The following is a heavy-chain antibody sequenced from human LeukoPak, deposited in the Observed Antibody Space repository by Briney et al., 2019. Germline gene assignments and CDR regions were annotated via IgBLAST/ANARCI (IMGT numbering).Heavy chain of an antibody. CDR2: INPSGST. CDR3: ARGVKGGFCSSWSNGSDP. J-gene: IGHJ5*02. CDR1: SGSFSGYY. D-gene: IGHD6-13*01. V-gene: IGHV4-34*01. Sequence: SESLSLTCAVYSGSFSGYYRSWIRQPPGKGLEWIGEINPSGSTNYNPSLKSRVTITVDTSKNQFSLKLSSVTAGDTGVYYCARGVKGGFCSSWSNGSDPWGQGTLVTVSS.